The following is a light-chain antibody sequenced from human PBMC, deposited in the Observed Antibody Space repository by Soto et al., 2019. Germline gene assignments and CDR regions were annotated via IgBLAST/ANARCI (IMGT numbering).Light chain of an antibody. V-gene: IGKV3-11*01. Sequence: EIVLTQSPATLSLSPGERATLSCRASQSVGSYLAWYQQKPGQAPRLLIYDASNRATGIPARFSGSGSGTDFTLAISSREPEDFAVYYCQQRSNWPPSLTFGPGPKVDIK. CDR1: QSVGSY. CDR3: QQRSNWPPSLT. CDR2: DAS. J-gene: IGKJ3*01.